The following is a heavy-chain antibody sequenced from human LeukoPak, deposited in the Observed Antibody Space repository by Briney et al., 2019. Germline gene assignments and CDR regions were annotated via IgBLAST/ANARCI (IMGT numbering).Heavy chain of an antibody. CDR1: GFTFSSYW. Sequence: GGSLRLSCAASGFTFSSYWMSWVRQAPGKGLEWVANIKQDGSEKYYVDSVKGRFTISRDNAKNSLYLQMNSLRGEDTAVYYCAREEGDYPPVRPSRNYGMDVWGQGTTVTVSS. V-gene: IGHV3-7*01. CDR3: AREEGDYPPVRPSRNYGMDV. D-gene: IGHD4-17*01. CDR2: IKQDGSEK. J-gene: IGHJ6*02.